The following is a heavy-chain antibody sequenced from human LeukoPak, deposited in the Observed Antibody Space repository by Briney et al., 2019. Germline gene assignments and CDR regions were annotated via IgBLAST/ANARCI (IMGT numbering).Heavy chain of an antibody. CDR3: ARAPKITGGHWFDP. D-gene: IGHD3-16*01. CDR1: GGSFSSYY. Sequence: PSETLSLTCVVYGGSFSSYYWSWIRQPPGKRLEWIGEINYSGSTDYNPSLKSRVTMSVDTSKNQFSLKLSSVTAADTAVYYCARAPKITGGHWFDPWGQGTLVTVSS. CDR2: INYSGST. V-gene: IGHV4-34*01. J-gene: IGHJ5*02.